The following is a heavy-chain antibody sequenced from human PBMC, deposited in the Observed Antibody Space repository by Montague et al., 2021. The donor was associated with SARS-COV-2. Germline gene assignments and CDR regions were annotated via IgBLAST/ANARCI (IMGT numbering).Heavy chain of an antibody. CDR2: IYYSGST. CDR3: ARVGRQQLVRLSGMDV. J-gene: IGHJ6*02. V-gene: IGHV4-39*07. CDR1: GGSISSSSYY. D-gene: IGHD6-13*01. Sequence: SETLSLTCTVSGGSISSSSYYWGWIRQPPGKGLEWIGSIYYSGSTYYNPSLKSRVTILVDTSKNQFSLKLSFVTAADTAVYYCARVGRQQLVRLSGMDVWGQGTTVTVSS.